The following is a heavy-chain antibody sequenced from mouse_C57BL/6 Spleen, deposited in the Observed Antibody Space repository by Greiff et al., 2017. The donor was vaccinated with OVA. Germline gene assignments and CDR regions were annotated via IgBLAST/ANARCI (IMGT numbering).Heavy chain of an antibody. Sequence: EVKLVESGGGLVKPGGSLKLSCAASGFTFSDYGMHWVRQAPGKGLEWVAYISSGSSTIYYADTVKGRFTISRDNAKNTLFLQMTSLRSEDSAMYYCARDGFAYWGQGTLVTVSA. J-gene: IGHJ3*01. CDR2: ISSGSSTI. CDR3: ARDGFAY. CDR1: GFTFSDYG. V-gene: IGHV5-17*01.